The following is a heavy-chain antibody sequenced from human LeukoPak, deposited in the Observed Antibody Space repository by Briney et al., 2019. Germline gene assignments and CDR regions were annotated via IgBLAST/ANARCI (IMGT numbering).Heavy chain of an antibody. Sequence: ASVKVSCKVSGYTLTELSMHWVRQAPGKGREWRGGFDPEDGETIYAQKFQGRVTMTEDTSTDTAYMELSSLRSEDTAVYYCATDRTLNANWFDPWGQGTLVTVSS. D-gene: IGHD1-14*01. CDR1: GYTLTELS. CDR2: FDPEDGET. V-gene: IGHV1-24*01. CDR3: ATDRTLNANWFDP. J-gene: IGHJ5*02.